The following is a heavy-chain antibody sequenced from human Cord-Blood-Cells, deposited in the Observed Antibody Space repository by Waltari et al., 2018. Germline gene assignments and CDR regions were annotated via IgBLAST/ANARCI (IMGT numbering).Heavy chain of an antibody. CDR2: INHSRRT. J-gene: IGHJ4*02. Sequence: QVQLQQWGAGLLKPSEPQSLTRAVYGGSLSGYYWRWIRQPPGKGLEWIGEINHSRRTDYTPSLKNRVTISVDTSKNQFSMKLSSVTASDTAVYYCARTQFLDSSGLWLDYWGQGTLVTVSS. D-gene: IGHD3-22*01. CDR1: GGSLSGYY. CDR3: ARTQFLDSSGLWLDY. V-gene: IGHV4-34*01.